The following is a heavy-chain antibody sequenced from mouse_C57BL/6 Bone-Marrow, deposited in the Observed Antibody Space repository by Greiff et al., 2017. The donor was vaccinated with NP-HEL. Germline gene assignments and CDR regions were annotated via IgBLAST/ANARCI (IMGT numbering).Heavy chain of an antibody. V-gene: IGHV1-64*01. CDR2: IHPNSGST. D-gene: IGHD2-4*01. CDR3: ARSDYYDAMDY. Sequence: QVQLQQSGAELVKPGASVKLSCKASGYTFTSYWMHWVKQRPGQGLEWIGMIHPNSGSTNYNEKFKSKATLTVDKSSSTAYMQLSSLTSEDSAVYCCARSDYYDAMDYWGQGTSVTVSS. J-gene: IGHJ4*01. CDR1: GYTFTSYW.